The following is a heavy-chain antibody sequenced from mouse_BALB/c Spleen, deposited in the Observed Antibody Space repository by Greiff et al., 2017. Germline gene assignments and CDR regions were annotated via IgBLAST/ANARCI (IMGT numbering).Heavy chain of an antibody. D-gene: IGHD1-1*01. CDR2: IRLKSNNYAT. J-gene: IGHJ2*01. Sequence: EVQLQESGGGLVQPGGSMKLSCVASGFTFSNYWMNWVRQSPEKGLEWVAEIRLKSNNYATHYAESVKGRFTISRDDSKSSVYLQMNNLRAEDTGIYYCTITTLYYFDYWGQGTTLTVSS. V-gene: IGHV6-6*02. CDR1: GFTFSNYW. CDR3: TITTLYYFDY.